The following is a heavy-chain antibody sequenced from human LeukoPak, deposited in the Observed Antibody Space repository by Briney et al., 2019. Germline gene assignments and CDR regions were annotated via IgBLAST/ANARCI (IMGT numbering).Heavy chain of an antibody. V-gene: IGHV3-48*03. CDR2: ISSSGSTI. CDR3: ARDGWYGGLDY. J-gene: IGHJ4*02. CDR1: GFTFSSYE. Sequence: QPGGSLRLSCAASGFTFSSYEMNWVRQAPGKGLEWVSYISSSGSTIYYADSVKGRFTISRDNAKNSLYLQMNSLRAEDTAVYYCARDGWYGGLDYWGQGTLVTVSS. D-gene: IGHD6-19*01.